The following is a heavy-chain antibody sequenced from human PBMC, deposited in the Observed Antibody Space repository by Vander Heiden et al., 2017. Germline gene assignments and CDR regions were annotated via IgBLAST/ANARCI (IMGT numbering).Heavy chain of an antibody. V-gene: IGHV4-39*01. J-gene: IGHJ5*02. CDR1: GGPISSDNYY. D-gene: IGHD1-26*01. CDR3: ARNPGSYYAWFDP. CDR2: VYYSGST. Sequence: QLHLPDSGPRLVTPSQTLSLTCTVSGGPISSDNYYWGWIRQSPGKGLEWIGGVYYSGSTYYNPSLKSRVTISVDTSKNQFSLKLSSVTAADTAVYYCARNPGSYYAWFDPWGHGTLVTVSS.